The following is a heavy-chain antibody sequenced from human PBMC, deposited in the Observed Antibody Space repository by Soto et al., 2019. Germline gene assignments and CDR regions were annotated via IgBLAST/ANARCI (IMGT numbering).Heavy chain of an antibody. Sequence: GESLKISFKGSGYSFTSYWISWVRQMPVKGLEWMGRIDPSDSYTNYSPSFQGHVTISADKSISTAYLQWSSLKASDTAMYYCPRRRPGPVSCSSTSCYRGGYYYYYGMDVCGQGTTVTVSS. J-gene: IGHJ6*02. V-gene: IGHV5-10-1*01. CDR3: PRRRPGPVSCSSTSCYRGGYYYYYGMDV. CDR1: GYSFTSYW. CDR2: IDPSDSYT. D-gene: IGHD2-2*01.